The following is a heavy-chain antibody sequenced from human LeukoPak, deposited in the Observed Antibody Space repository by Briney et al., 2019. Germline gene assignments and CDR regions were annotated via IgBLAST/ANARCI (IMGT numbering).Heavy chain of an antibody. J-gene: IGHJ6*03. CDR1: GGSISSSSYY. Sequence: SETLSLTCTVSGGSISSSSYYWGWIRQPPGKGLEWIGSIYHSGSTYYNPSLKSRVTISVDTSKNQFSLKLSSVTAADTAVYYYARVGNYYYDSSGYSGGEMTYYMDVWGKGTTVTVSS. D-gene: IGHD3-22*01. CDR3: ARVGNYYYDSSGYSGGEMTYYMDV. V-gene: IGHV4-39*07. CDR2: IYHSGST.